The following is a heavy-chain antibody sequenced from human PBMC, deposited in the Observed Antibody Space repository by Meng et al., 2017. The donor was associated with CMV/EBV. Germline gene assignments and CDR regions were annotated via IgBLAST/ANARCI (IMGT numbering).Heavy chain of an antibody. D-gene: IGHD2-2*01. CDR2: ISSSGSTI. V-gene: IGHV3-48*03. J-gene: IGHJ6*02. CDR3: ARDWEDIVVVPAAYYYYYGMDV. CDR1: GFTFSSYE. Sequence: GGSLRLSCAASGFTFSSYEMNWVRQAPGKGLEWVPYISSSGSTIYYADSVKGRFTISRDNAKNSLYLQMNSLRAEDTAVYYCARDWEDIVVVPAAYYYYYGMDVWGQGTTVTVSS.